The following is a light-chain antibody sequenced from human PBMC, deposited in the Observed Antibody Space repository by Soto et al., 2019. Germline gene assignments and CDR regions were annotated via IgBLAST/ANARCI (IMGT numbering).Light chain of an antibody. CDR2: TNN. V-gene: IGLV1-44*01. CDR1: GSNIGSNS. J-gene: IGLJ2*01. Sequence: QTVVTQPPSASGTPGQRVTISCSGSGSNIGSNSVYWYQQLPGTAPKLLIYTNNQRPSGVPDRFSGSKSGTSASLAIGGLQSEDEADYSCAAWDDSLNGPVFGGGTKLTVL. CDR3: AAWDDSLNGPV.